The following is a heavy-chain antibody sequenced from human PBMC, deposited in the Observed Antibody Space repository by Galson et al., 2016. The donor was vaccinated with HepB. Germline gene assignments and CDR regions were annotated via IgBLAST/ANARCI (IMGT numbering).Heavy chain of an antibody. Sequence: SLRLSCAASGFTFSDYSMNWVRQAPGKGLEWVSYISSGSSTIYYGDSVKGRFTISRDNDKNSMYLQMKSLRDEDTAVYYCARVGSARRGGMDVWGQGTTVTVSS. CDR1: GFTFSDYS. D-gene: IGHD3-10*01. V-gene: IGHV3-48*02. CDR2: ISSGSSTI. J-gene: IGHJ6*02. CDR3: ARVGSARRGGMDV.